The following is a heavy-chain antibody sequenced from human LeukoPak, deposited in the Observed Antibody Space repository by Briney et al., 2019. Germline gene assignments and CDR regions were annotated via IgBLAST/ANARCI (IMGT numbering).Heavy chain of an antibody. Sequence: KPSETLSLTCTVSGGSISSSSYYWGWIRQPPGKGLEWIGSIYCSGSTYYNPSLKSRVTISVDTSKNQFSLKLSSVTAADTAVYYCARSLFTSSGYYTYWGQGTLVTVSS. V-gene: IGHV4-39*01. CDR3: ARSLFTSSGYYTY. CDR1: GGSISSSSYY. D-gene: IGHD3-22*01. J-gene: IGHJ4*02. CDR2: IYCSGST.